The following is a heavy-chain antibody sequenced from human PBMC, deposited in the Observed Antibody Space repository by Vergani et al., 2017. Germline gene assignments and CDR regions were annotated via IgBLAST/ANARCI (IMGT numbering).Heavy chain of an antibody. V-gene: IGHV3-49*03. CDR1: GFTFGYYA. CDR2: IRSKAYGQAT. Sequence: EVQLVESGGDLVQPGRSLRLSCTAPGFTFGYYAMDWFRQAPGQGLEWVGGIRSKAYGQATIYAASVKGRFTISRDDSKCIAYLQMNNLQTEDTAMYYCVRDQVTMRRGSDALDIWGQGTMVTVSS. D-gene: IGHD3-10*01. J-gene: IGHJ3*02. CDR3: VRDQVTMRRGSDALDI.